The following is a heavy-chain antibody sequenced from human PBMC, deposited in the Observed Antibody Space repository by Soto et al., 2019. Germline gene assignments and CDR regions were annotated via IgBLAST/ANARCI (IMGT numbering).Heavy chain of an antibody. Sequence: GASVKVSCKASGYTFTGYYMHWVRQAPGQGLEWMGWINPNSGGTNYAQKFQGWVTMTRDTSISTAYMELSRLRSDDTAVYYCARGGAARPLYYYYGMDVWGQGTTVTVSS. CDR2: INPNSGGT. J-gene: IGHJ6*02. CDR3: ARGGAARPLYYYYGMDV. V-gene: IGHV1-2*04. D-gene: IGHD6-6*01. CDR1: GYTFTGYY.